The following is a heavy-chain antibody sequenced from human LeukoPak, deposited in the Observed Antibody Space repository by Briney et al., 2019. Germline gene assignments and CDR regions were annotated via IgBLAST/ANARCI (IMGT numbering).Heavy chain of an antibody. V-gene: IGHV3-53*04. CDR3: ARTSYYYDMDV. J-gene: IGHJ6*02. Sequence: GGSLRLSCVASGSNVTYNYMTWVRQAPRKGLEWVSLIDSGGTTYYADSLKGRFTISRHSPNNTLFLQVNNLRPEDTAVYYCARTSYYYDMDVWGPGTTVTDSS. CDR2: IDSGGTT. CDR1: GSNVTYNY.